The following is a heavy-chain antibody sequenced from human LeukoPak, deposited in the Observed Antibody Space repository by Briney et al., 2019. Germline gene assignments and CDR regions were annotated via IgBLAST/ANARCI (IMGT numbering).Heavy chain of an antibody. D-gene: IGHD5-18*01. CDR3: ARHLSGVTGYTYGRGIDY. J-gene: IGHJ4*02. Sequence: RPGGSLRLSCAASGFTFSSYEMNWVRQAPGKGLEWVSYISSSGSTIYYADSVKGRFTISRDNAKKSLYLQMNSLRAEDTAVYYCARHLSGVTGYTYGRGIDYWGQGTLVTVSS. CDR1: GFTFSSYE. CDR2: ISSSGSTI. V-gene: IGHV3-48*03.